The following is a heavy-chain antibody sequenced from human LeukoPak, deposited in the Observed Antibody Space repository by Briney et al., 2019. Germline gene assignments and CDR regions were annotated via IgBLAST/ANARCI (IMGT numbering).Heavy chain of an antibody. D-gene: IGHD3-10*01. J-gene: IGHJ5*02. Sequence: GASVKVSCKASGYTFTGYYMHWVRQAPGQGLEWMGWISPNSGGTNYAQKFQGRVTMTRDTSISTAYMELSRLRSDDTAVYYCARDPMGLWFGEEGIDPWGQGTLVTVSS. V-gene: IGHV1-2*02. CDR2: ISPNSGGT. CDR3: ARDPMGLWFGEEGIDP. CDR1: GYTFTGYY.